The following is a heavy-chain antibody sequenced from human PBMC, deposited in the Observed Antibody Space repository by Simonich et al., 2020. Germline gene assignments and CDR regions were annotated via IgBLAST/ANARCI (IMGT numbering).Heavy chain of an antibody. CDR1: GYSFTSYW. J-gene: IGHJ5*02. CDR3: VRQGDVLQFLEWSS. CDR2: IYPGDSNT. D-gene: IGHD3-3*01. V-gene: IGHV5-51*01. Sequence: EVQLVQSGAEVKKPGESLKISCKGSGYSFTSYWIGWVRQMPGKGLEWMGIIYPGDSNTSDSPSFQGQFTISADKSISTAYLQWSILKASDTAMYYCVRQGDVLQFLEWSSWGQGTLVTVSS.